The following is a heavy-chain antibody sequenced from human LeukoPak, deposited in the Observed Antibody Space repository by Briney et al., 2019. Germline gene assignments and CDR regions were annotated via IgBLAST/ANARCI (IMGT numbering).Heavy chain of an antibody. D-gene: IGHD2-15*01. J-gene: IGHJ4*02. CDR3: ARKGGHFDY. Sequence: SETLSLTCTVSGDSTNYYYWSWIRQSPGKGLEWIGYVYYNGSAKYNPSLKSRVTISVDMSKNQFSLKVSSVTAADTAIYYCARKGGHFDYWGQGTLVTVSS. V-gene: IGHV4-59*01. CDR1: GDSTNYYY. CDR2: VYYNGSA.